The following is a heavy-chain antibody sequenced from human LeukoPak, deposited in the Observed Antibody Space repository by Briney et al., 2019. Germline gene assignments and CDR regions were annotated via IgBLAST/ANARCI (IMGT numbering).Heavy chain of an antibody. CDR1: GFSFSNAW. CDR2: IKSKFDGGTT. D-gene: IGHD3-16*01. J-gene: IGHJ4*02. V-gene: IGHV3-15*01. Sequence: PGGSLRLSCAASGFSFSNAWMSWVRQAPGKGLEWAGRIKSKFDGGTTDYAAPVKGRFTMSRDDSKNTLYLQLNSLKTEDSAIYYCATDLVRGGQNFWGQGTLVTVSS. CDR3: ATDLVRGGQNF.